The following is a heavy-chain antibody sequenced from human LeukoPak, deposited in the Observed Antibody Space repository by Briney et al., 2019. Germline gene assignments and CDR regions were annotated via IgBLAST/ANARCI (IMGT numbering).Heavy chain of an antibody. CDR2: ITGTDGST. J-gene: IGHJ4*02. CDR3: AKAFNYGSGYNYKTFDS. CDR1: GFTFSYYA. Sequence: PGGSLRLSCAASGFTFSYYAMSWVRQAPGEGLEWVSGITGTDGSTYYAHPVKGRFTISRDNSKSALYLQMNSLRAEDTALYYCAKAFNYGSGYNYKTFDSWGQGTLVTVSS. D-gene: IGHD3-10*01. V-gene: IGHV3-23*01.